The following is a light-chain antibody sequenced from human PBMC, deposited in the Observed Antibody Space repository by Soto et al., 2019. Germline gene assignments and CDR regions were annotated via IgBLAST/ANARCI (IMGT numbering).Light chain of an antibody. CDR1: QSVSSD. Sequence: ERVMTQSPATLSVSPGERVTLSCRVSQSVSSDLAWYQQKPGQPPRLLIYGASTSATGIPARFSGSGSGTEFTLTISSLQSEDFAVYYCQQYNNWPPITFGQGTRLEIK. CDR3: QQYNNWPPIT. CDR2: GAS. V-gene: IGKV3D-15*01. J-gene: IGKJ5*01.